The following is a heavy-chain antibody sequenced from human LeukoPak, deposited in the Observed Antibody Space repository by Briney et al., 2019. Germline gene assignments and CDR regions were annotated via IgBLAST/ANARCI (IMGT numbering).Heavy chain of an antibody. CDR2: INPNSGGT. D-gene: IGHD3-22*01. J-gene: IGHJ4*02. CDR1: GYTFTGYY. Sequence: ASVKVSCKASGYTFTGYYMHWVRQAPGQGLEWMGWINPNSGGTNYAQKFQGRVTMTRDTSISTAYMELRRLRSDDTAVYYCAREIDYDSSGYSDYWGQGTLVTVSS. V-gene: IGHV1-2*02. CDR3: AREIDYDSSGYSDY.